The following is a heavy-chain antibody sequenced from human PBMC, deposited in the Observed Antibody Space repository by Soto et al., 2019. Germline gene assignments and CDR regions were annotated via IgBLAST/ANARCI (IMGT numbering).Heavy chain of an antibody. Sequence: SETLSLTCTVSGGSISSSSYYWGWLRQPPGKGLEWIGSIYYSGSTYYNPSLKSRVTISVDTSKNQFSLKLSSVTAADTAVYYCARQKSSSWYDPIDYWGQGTLVTVSS. CDR1: GGSISSSSYY. V-gene: IGHV4-39*01. J-gene: IGHJ4*02. D-gene: IGHD6-13*01. CDR2: IYYSGST. CDR3: ARQKSSSWYDPIDY.